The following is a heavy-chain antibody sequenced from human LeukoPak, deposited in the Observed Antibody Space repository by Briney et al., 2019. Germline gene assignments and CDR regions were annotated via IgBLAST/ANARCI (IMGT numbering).Heavy chain of an antibody. V-gene: IGHV3-30*18. J-gene: IGHJ4*02. Sequence: GGSLRLSCAASGFTFSSYGMHWVRQAPGKGLEWVAVISYDGSNKYYADSVKGRFTISRDNSKNTLYLQMNSLRAEDTAVYYCAKDLHGVAVPDYWGQGTLVTVSS. CDR1: GFTFSSYG. CDR3: AKDLHGVAVPDY. D-gene: IGHD6-19*01. CDR2: ISYDGSNK.